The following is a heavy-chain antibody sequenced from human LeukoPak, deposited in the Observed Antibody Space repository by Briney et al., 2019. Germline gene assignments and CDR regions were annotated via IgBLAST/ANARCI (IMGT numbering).Heavy chain of an antibody. J-gene: IGHJ3*02. V-gene: IGHV4-59*01. CDR2: IYYSGST. CDR1: GGSISSYY. CDR3: ARVGVSRGIAFDI. Sequence: SETLSLACTVSGGSISSYYCSWIRQPPGKRLEWIGYIYYSGSTNYNPSFKTQVTISVDTSKNQFSLKLSSVTAAVTAVYYCARVGVSRGIAFDIWGQGTMVTVSS. D-gene: IGHD3-16*01.